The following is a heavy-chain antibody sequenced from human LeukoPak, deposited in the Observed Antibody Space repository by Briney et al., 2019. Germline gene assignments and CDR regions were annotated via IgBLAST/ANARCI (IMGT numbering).Heavy chain of an antibody. Sequence: SETLSLTCTVSGGSISSSSYYWGWIRQPPGKGLEWIGSIYYSGSTYYNPSLKSRVTISVDTSKNQFSLKLSSVTAADTAVYYCARVAFDYYDSSGYGGYYYYMDVWGKGTTVTISS. V-gene: IGHV4-39*07. CDR3: ARVAFDYYDSSGYGGYYYYMDV. J-gene: IGHJ6*03. CDR1: GGSISSSSYY. CDR2: IYYSGST. D-gene: IGHD3-22*01.